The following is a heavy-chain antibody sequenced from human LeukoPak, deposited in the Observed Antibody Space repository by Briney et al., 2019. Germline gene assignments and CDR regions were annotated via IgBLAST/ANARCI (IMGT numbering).Heavy chain of an antibody. CDR1: GFTFGDYA. CDR3: TGDFQRMAAYDY. Sequence: PGGSLRLSCTASGFTFGDYAMSWVRQAPGKGLEWVGFIRSKAYGGTTEYAASVKGRFTISRDDSKSIAYLQMNSLKTEDTAVYYCTGDFQRMAAYDYWGQGTLVTVSS. D-gene: IGHD5-24*01. V-gene: IGHV3-49*04. CDR2: IRSKAYGGTT. J-gene: IGHJ4*02.